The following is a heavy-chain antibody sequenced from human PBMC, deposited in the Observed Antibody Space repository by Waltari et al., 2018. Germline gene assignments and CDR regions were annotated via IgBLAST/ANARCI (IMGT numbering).Heavy chain of an antibody. CDR3: ARGVRRGSSWFLNDY. CDR1: GGSFSGYY. V-gene: IGHV4-34*01. Sequence: QVQLQQWGAGLLKPSETLSLTCAVYGGSFSGYYWSWIRQPPGKGLEWIGEINHSGSTNYNPSLKSRVTISVDTSKNQFSLKLSSVTAADTAGYYCARGVRRGSSWFLNDYWGQGTLVTVSS. J-gene: IGHJ4*02. D-gene: IGHD6-13*01. CDR2: INHSGST.